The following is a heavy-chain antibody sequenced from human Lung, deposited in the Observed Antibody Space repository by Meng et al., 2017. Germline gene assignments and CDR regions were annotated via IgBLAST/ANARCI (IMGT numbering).Heavy chain of an antibody. D-gene: IGHD6-6*01. CDR3: ARAKSIAARGGYFDY. Sequence: SVKVSCKASGGTFSSYAISWVRQAPGQGLEWMGGIIPIFGTANYAQKFQGRVTITADKSTSTAYMELSSLRSEDTAVYYCARAKSIAARGGYFDYWGQGNLVNVSS. V-gene: IGHV1-69*06. J-gene: IGHJ4*02. CDR2: IIPIFGTA. CDR1: GGTFSSYA.